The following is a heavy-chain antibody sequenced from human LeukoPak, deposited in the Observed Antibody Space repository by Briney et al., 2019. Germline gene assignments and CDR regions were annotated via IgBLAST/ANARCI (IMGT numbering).Heavy chain of an antibody. V-gene: IGHV3-21*01. D-gene: IGHD3-3*01. CDR1: GFTFSTYD. Sequence: PGGSLRLSCAASGFTFSTYDMNWVRQAPGKGLEWVPSISSRSSSIYYADLVKGRFTISRDNAKDSLYLQMNSLRAEDTAVYWCARDYIAYDPLDYWGQGTLVTVSS. J-gene: IGHJ4*02. CDR2: ISSRSSSI. CDR3: ARDYIAYDPLDY.